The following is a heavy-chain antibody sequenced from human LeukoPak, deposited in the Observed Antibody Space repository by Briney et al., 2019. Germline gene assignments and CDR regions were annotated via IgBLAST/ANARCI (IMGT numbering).Heavy chain of an antibody. Sequence: PSETLSLTCTVSGGSISSGSHHWGWFRQSPGKGLEWIGSIYDSRTIYYNPSLNSRVTISAVTSKNQFSLQLNSVTAADTSVYYCAYIWGNYRYRGFDFWGQGTLVTVSS. V-gene: IGHV4-39*01. CDR2: IYDSRTI. D-gene: IGHD3-16*02. CDR3: AYIWGNYRYRGFDF. J-gene: IGHJ4*02. CDR1: GGSISSGSHH.